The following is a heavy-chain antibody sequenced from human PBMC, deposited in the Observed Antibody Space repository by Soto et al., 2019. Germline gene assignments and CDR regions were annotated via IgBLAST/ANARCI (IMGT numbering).Heavy chain of an antibody. V-gene: IGHV3-74*01. CDR3: ARDREGYGDYVLNAFDI. CDR2: INSDGSST. Sequence: VQLVESGGGLVQPGGSLRLSCAASGFTFSSYWMHWVRQAPGKGLVWVSRINSDGSSTSYADSVKGRFTISRDNAKNTLYLQMNSLRAEDTAVYYCARDREGYGDYVLNAFDIWGQGTMVTVSS. CDR1: GFTFSSYW. D-gene: IGHD4-17*01. J-gene: IGHJ3*02.